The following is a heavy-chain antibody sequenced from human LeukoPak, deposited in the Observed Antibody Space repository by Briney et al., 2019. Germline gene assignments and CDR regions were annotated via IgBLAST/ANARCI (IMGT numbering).Heavy chain of an antibody. CDR1: GGSISGYY. V-gene: IGHV4-59*01. J-gene: IGHJ4*02. Sequence: PSETLSLTCTVSGGSISGYYWSWIRQPPGKGLEWIGYIRYSGTTNYSPSLKSRATISVDTSKNQFSLNLISVTAADTAIYYCVRVSSGGYFHTYYFDYWGQGTLVTVSS. CDR3: VRVSSGGYFHTYYFDY. D-gene: IGHD3-22*01. CDR2: IRYSGTT.